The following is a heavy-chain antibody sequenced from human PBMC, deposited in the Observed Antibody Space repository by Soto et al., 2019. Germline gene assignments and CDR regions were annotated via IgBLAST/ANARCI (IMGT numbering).Heavy chain of an antibody. V-gene: IGHV1-46*01. CDR1: GYTFTSYY. CDR3: ARDLSKGIAAHGGMDV. D-gene: IGHD6-13*01. J-gene: IGHJ6*02. CDR2: IIPSGGST. Sequence: ASVNVSCKASGYTFTSYYMLCVRQAPGQGLEWMGIIIPSGGSTSYAQKFQGRVTMTRDTSTCTVYMELSSLRSEDTAVYYCARDLSKGIAAHGGMDVWGQGTTVTVSS.